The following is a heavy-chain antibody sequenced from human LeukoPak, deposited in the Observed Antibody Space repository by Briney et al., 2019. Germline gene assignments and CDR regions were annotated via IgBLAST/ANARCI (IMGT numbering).Heavy chain of an antibody. CDR3: ARDRSCSGGSCYGPPDY. CDR2: IYYSGGT. D-gene: IGHD2-15*01. CDR1: GGSFSSYY. Sequence: SETLSLTCAVYGGSFSSYYWGWIRQPPGKGLEWVGSIYYSGGTYYNPSLKSRVTISVDTSKNQFSLKLNSVTAADTAVYYCARDRSCSGGSCYGPPDYWGQGTLVTVSS. J-gene: IGHJ4*02. V-gene: IGHV4-39*07.